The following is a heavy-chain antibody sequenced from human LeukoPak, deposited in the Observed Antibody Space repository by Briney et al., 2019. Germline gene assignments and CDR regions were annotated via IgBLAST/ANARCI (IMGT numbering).Heavy chain of an antibody. J-gene: IGHJ4*02. D-gene: IGHD5-18*01. Sequence: SETLSLTCAVYGGSFSGYYWSWIRQPPGKGLEWIGEINHSGSTNYNPSLKSRVTISVDTSKNQFSLKLSSVTAADTAVYYCARAYRYAYDYWGQGTLVTVSS. V-gene: IGHV4-34*01. CDR2: INHSGST. CDR3: ARAYRYAYDY. CDR1: GGSFSGYY.